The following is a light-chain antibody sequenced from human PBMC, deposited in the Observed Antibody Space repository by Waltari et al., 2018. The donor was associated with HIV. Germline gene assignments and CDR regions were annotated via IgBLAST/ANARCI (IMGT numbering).Light chain of an antibody. J-gene: IGLJ1*01. CDR3: GSYTNNTYV. CDR1: SSDVGDYNF. V-gene: IGLV2-14*03. CDR2: AVS. Sequence: QSALTQPASVSGSPGLSITISCTETSSDVGDYNFVSWYQQHPGKAPKLLIYAVSNRPSGVSNRFSGSKSGNTASLTISGLQAEDEADYYCGSYTNNTYVFGTGTKVTVL.